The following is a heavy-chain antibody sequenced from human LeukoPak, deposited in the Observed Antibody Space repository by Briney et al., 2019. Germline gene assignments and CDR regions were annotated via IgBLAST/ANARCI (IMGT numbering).Heavy chain of an antibody. V-gene: IGHV1-8*01. CDR1: GYTFTSYD. J-gene: IGHJ3*02. CDR2: MNPNSGNT. CDR3: AREGRDGSGINAFDI. Sequence: ASVKVSCKASGYTFTSYDINWVRQATGQGLGWMGWMNPNSGNTGYAQKFQGRVTMTRNTSISTAYMELSGLRSEDTAVYYCAREGRDGSGINAFDIWGQGTMVTVSS. D-gene: IGHD3-10*01.